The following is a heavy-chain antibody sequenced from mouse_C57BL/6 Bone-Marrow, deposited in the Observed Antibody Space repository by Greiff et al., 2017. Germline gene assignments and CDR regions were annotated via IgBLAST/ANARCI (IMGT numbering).Heavy chain of an antibody. CDR1: GYTFTDYN. Sequence: VHVKQSGPELVKPGASVKMSCKASGYTFTDYNMHWVKQSHGKSLEWIGYINPNNGGTSYNQKFKGKATLTVNKSSSTAYMELRSLTSEDSAVYYCAPVYYSNAWFAYWGQGTLVTVSA. V-gene: IGHV1-22*01. CDR2: INPNNGGT. CDR3: APVYYSNAWFAY. D-gene: IGHD2-5*01. J-gene: IGHJ3*01.